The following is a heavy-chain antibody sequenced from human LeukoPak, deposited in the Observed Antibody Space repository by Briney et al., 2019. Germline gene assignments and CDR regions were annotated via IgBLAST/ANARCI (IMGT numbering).Heavy chain of an antibody. V-gene: IGHV4-38-2*02. J-gene: IGHJ4*02. Sequence: SETLSLTCTVSGYSISSGYYWGWIRQPPGKGLVWIGSIYHSGSTYYNPSLKSRVTISVDTSKNQFSLKLSSVTAADTAVYYCARETPSSGSYYRWGQGTLVTVSS. D-gene: IGHD3-10*01. CDR2: IYHSGST. CDR3: ARETPSSGSYYR. CDR1: GYSISSGYY.